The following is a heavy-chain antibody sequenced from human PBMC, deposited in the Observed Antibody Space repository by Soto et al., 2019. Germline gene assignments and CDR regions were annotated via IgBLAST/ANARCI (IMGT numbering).Heavy chain of an antibody. V-gene: IGHV3-23*01. D-gene: IGHD6-19*01. CDR2: ISGSGGST. Sequence: LRLSCAASGFTFSSYAMSWVRQAPGKGLEWVSAISGSGGSTYYADSVKGRFTISRDNSKNTLYLQMNSLRAEDTAVYYCLIAVAGSFAPDYWGQGTLVTVSS. CDR1: GFTFSSYA. CDR3: LIAVAGSFAPDY. J-gene: IGHJ4*02.